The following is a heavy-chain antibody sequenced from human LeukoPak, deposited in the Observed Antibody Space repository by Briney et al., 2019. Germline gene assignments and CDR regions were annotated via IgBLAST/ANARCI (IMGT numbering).Heavy chain of an antibody. CDR2: IIPIFGTA. V-gene: IGHV1-69*05. D-gene: IGHD5/OR15-5a*01. CDR1: GGTFSSYA. Sequence: SVKVSCKASGGTFSSYAISWVRQAPGQGLVWMGRIIPIFGTANYAQKFQGRVTITTDESTSTPYMELSSLRSEDTAVYYCASCLATPRRKEYYYYMDVWGKGTTVTVSS. J-gene: IGHJ6*03. CDR3: ASCLATPRRKEYYYYMDV.